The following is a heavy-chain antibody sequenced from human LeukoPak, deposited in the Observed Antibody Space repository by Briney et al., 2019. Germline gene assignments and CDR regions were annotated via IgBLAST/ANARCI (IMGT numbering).Heavy chain of an antibody. D-gene: IGHD6-6*01. CDR3: AREYSSSSGRCFDS. V-gene: IGHV3-23*01. CDR1: GFTFSNYA. J-gene: IGHJ4*02. Sequence: GGSLRLSCAASGFTFSNYAMSWVRQAPGKGLEWVAVISGSGSSTYYADSVKGRFTISRDNSKNTLYLQMNSLRAEDTAVYYCAREYSSSSGRCFDSWGQGTLVTVSS. CDR2: ISGSGSST.